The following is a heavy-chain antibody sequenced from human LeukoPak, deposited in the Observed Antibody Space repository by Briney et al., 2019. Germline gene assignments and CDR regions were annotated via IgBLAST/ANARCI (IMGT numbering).Heavy chain of an antibody. V-gene: IGHV4-39*01. Sequence: SETLSLTCTVSGGSISSSSYYWGWIRQPPGKGLEWIGSIYYSGSTYYNPSLKSRVTISVDTSKNQFSLKLSSVTAADTAVYYCASHGGGAATANAFDIWGQGTMVTVSS. D-gene: IGHD2-21*02. J-gene: IGHJ3*02. CDR2: IYYSGST. CDR3: ASHGGGAATANAFDI. CDR1: GGSISSSSYY.